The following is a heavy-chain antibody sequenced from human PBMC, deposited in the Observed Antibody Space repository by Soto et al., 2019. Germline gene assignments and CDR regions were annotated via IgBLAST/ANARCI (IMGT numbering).Heavy chain of an antibody. Sequence: SVKVSCKASGGTFSSYAISWVRQAPGQGLEWMGGIIPIFGTANYAQKFQGRVTITADESTSTAYMELSSLRSEDTAVYYCARVVVAATTYYYYGMDVWGQGTTVTV. CDR1: GGTFSSYA. CDR3: ARVVVAATTYYYYGMDV. V-gene: IGHV1-69*13. D-gene: IGHD2-15*01. CDR2: IIPIFGTA. J-gene: IGHJ6*02.